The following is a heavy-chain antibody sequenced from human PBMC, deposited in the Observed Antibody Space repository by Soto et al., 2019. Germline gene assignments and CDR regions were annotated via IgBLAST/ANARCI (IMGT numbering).Heavy chain of an antibody. CDR1: GFTVNNNY. D-gene: IGHD3-22*01. Sequence: PGGSLRLSCAASGFTVNNNYMSWVRQAPGKGLEWVSVIYSGGSTYYADSVNGRFTISRDNSKNTVHLQMNSLRAEDTAVYYCARASYYYDSSGYYYRYYFDYWGQGTLVNVSS. CDR3: ARASYYYDSSGYYYRYYFDY. J-gene: IGHJ4*02. CDR2: IYSGGST. V-gene: IGHV3-66*01.